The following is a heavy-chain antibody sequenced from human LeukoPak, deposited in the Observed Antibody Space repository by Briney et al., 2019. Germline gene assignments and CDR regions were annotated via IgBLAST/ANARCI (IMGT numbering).Heavy chain of an antibody. CDR2: IKQDGSEK. CDR3: ARDLQGYSSGWYRGDY. CDR1: GSTFRTYW. D-gene: IGHD6-19*01. Sequence: GGSLRLSCAASGSTFRTYWMSWVRQAPGKGLEWVAIIKQDGSEKYYVDSVKGRFTISRDNAKNSLYLQMNSLRAEDTAVYYCARDLQGYSSGWYRGDYWGQGTLVTVSS. J-gene: IGHJ4*02. V-gene: IGHV3-7*01.